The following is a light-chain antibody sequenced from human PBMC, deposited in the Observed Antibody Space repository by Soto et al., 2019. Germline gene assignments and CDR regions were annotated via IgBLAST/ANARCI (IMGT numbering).Light chain of an antibody. CDR1: SSNIGAGYD. V-gene: IGLV1-40*01. J-gene: IGLJ3*02. Sequence: QSVLTQPPSVSGAPGQRVTISCTGSSSNIGAGYDVHWYQQLPGTAPKLLIYGNSNRPSGVPDRFSGSKSGTSASLAITGLQAEDEADYYCQSYDSSLSGSGVFGGGTKXT. CDR2: GNS. CDR3: QSYDSSLSGSGV.